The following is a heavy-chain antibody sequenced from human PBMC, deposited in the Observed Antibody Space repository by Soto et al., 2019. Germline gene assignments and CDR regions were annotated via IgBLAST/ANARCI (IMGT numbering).Heavy chain of an antibody. CDR2: IYYSGST. J-gene: IGHJ4*02. CDR1: GGSISSYY. V-gene: IGHV4-59*01. CDR3: ARSIAVAGTNYFDY. Sequence: SVPLSLTCTVSGGSISSYYWSWIRQPPGKGLEWIGYIYYSGSTNYNPSLKSRVTISVDTSKNQFSLKLSSVTAADTAVYYCARSIAVAGTNYFDYWGQGTLVTVSS. D-gene: IGHD6-19*01.